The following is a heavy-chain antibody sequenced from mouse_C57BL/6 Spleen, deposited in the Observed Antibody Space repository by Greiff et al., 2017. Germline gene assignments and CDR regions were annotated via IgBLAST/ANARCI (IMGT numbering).Heavy chain of an antibody. D-gene: IGHD3-1*01. V-gene: IGHV3-1*01. CDR3: ARGGYYFDY. J-gene: IGHJ2*01. CDR1: GYSITSGYD. Sequence: VQLKQSGPGMVKPSQSLSLTCTVTGYSITSGYDWHWIRHFPGNKLEWMGYISYSGSTNYNPSLKSRISITHDTSKNHFFLKLNSVTTEDTATYYCARGGYYFDYWGQGTTLTVSS. CDR2: ISYSGST.